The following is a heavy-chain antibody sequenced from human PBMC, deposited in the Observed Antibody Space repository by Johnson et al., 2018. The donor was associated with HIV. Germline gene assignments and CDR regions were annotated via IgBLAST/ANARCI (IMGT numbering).Heavy chain of an antibody. CDR1: GFTVSSNY. Sequence: VQLVESGGGLIQPGGSLRLSCAVSGFTVSSNYMSWVRQAPGKGLEWVSVIYSGGTTNYADSVKGRFTISRDNSKNTLYLQMNSLRADDTAVYYYGSGSIISPAFDIWGQGTMVTVSS. CDR2: IYSGGTT. CDR3: GSGSIISPAFDI. V-gene: IGHV3-53*01. D-gene: IGHD3-10*01. J-gene: IGHJ3*02.